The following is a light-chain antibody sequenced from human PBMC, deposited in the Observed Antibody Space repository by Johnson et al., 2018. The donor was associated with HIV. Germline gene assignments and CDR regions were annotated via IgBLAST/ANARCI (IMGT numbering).Light chain of an antibody. Sequence: QSVLTQPPSVSAAPGQKVTISCSGSSSNIGNNYVSWYQHLPGAAPKLLIYDSNKRPSGIPDRFSGSKSGTSATLGITGLQTGDEADYYCGAWDSSLSAHFVFGTGTKVTVL. CDR2: DSN. J-gene: IGLJ1*01. CDR3: GAWDSSLSAHFV. CDR1: SSNIGNNY. V-gene: IGLV1-51*01.